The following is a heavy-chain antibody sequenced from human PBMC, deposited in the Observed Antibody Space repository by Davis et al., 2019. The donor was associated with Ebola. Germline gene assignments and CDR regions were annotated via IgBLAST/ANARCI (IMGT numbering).Heavy chain of an antibody. D-gene: IGHD3-16*01. CDR1: GGSVSSGSYY. V-gene: IGHV4-61*01. Sequence: PSETLSLTCTVSGGSVSSGSYYWSWIRQPPGKGLEWIGYIYYSGSTNYNPSLKSRVTISVDTSKNQFSLKLSSVTAADTAVYYCARDTGVWGGWFDPWGQGTLVTVSS. CDR2: IYYSGST. J-gene: IGHJ5*02. CDR3: ARDTGVWGGWFDP.